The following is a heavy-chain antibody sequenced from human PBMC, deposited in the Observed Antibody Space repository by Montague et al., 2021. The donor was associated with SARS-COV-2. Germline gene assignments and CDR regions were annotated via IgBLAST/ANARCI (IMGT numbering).Heavy chain of an antibody. J-gene: IGHJ4*02. CDR2: INGVGSAT. V-gene: IGHV3-74*01. D-gene: IGHD3-10*01. Sequence: SLRLSCAASGFIFKDYWMHWVRQVPGKGLVWVSRINGVGSATTYADFVKGRFTISRDNAENTLYLQMDSLRAEDTAVYYCARDFPHRGDWGQGTLVTVSS. CDR1: GFIFKDYW. CDR3: ARDFPHRGD.